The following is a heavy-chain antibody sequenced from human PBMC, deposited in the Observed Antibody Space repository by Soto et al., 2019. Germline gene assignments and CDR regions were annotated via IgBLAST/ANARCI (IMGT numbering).Heavy chain of an antibody. J-gene: IGHJ4*02. Sequence: GASVKVCSKARRKTVHNYARHSVRHDPRKGLEWMGIINPSGGSTSYAQKFQGRVTMTRDTSTSTVYMELSSLRSEDTAVYYCARPWYSSSCPLFAYWGKGTLVPVSS. D-gene: IGHD6-13*01. V-gene: IGHV1-46*02. CDR2: INPSGGST. CDR3: ARPWYSSSCPLFAY. CDR1: RKTVHNYA.